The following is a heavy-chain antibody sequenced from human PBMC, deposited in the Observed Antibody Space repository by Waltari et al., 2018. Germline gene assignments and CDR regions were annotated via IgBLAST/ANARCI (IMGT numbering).Heavy chain of an antibody. Sequence: QVQLVESGGGVVQPGRSLRLSCAASGFTFSSYGMHWVRRAPGKGLEWVAVIWYDGSNKYYADSVKGRFTISRDNSKNTLYLQMNSLRAEDTAVYYCARDFTVTTGFVDLWGRGTLVTVSS. D-gene: IGHD4-17*01. CDR1: GFTFSSYG. V-gene: IGHV3-33*01. CDR3: ARDFTVTTGFVDL. CDR2: IWYDGSNK. J-gene: IGHJ2*01.